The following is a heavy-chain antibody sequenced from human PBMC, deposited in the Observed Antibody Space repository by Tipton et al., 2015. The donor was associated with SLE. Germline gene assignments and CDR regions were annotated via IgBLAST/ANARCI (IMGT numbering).Heavy chain of an antibody. Sequence: GASISSSGYYWGWIRQPPGKGLEWIGSIYYSGSTYYNPSLQTRVSMSVDASRDQFSLKLSSMTAADTAVYYCATGGYYFDYWGQGTLVTVSS. CDR1: GASISSSGYY. V-gene: IGHV4-39*07. D-gene: IGHD3-10*01. CDR3: ATGGYYFDY. J-gene: IGHJ4*02. CDR2: IYYSGST.